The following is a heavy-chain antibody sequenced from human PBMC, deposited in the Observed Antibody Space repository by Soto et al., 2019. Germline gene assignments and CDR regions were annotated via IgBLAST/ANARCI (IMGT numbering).Heavy chain of an antibody. D-gene: IGHD1-1*01. J-gene: IGHJ4*02. CDR1: GGSISSTSYY. CDR2: ISYGGST. CDR3: ARHRRETGTYAQPLDY. V-gene: IGHV4-39*01. Sequence: SETLSLTCTVSGGSISSTSYYWGWVRQPPEKGLEWIGAISYGGSTYHNPSLRSRVTIFVDTSKSQFSLDLTSVTAADTAVYYCARHRRETGTYAQPLDYWGQGTLVTVSS.